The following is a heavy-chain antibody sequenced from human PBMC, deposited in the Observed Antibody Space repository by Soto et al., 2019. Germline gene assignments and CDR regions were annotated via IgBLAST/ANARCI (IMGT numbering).Heavy chain of an antibody. CDR1: GGSISSYY. CDR2: IYYSGST. CDR3: ARAYYYDSRYFDY. Sequence: SETLSLTCTVSGGSISSYYWSWIRQPPGKGLEWIGYIYYSGSTNYNPSLKSRVTISVDTSKNQFSLKLSSVTAADTAVYYCARAYYYDSRYFDYWGQGTLVTSPQ. V-gene: IGHV4-59*01. J-gene: IGHJ4*02. D-gene: IGHD3-22*01.